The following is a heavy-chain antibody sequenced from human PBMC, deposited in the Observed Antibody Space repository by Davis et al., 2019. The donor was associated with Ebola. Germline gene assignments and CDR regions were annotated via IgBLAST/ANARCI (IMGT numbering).Heavy chain of an antibody. CDR2: LYYSGFT. J-gene: IGHJ5*02. CDR3: ARLVYDYVGGSPTSWFDP. CDR1: GASASSGAYY. D-gene: IGHD3-16*01. V-gene: IGHV4-61*08. Sequence: GSLRLSCTVSGASASSGAYYWSWIRQPPGTGLEWIGSLYYSGFTNYNPSLKSRVTTSIDTSKNEFSLKLSSVTAADTGVYYCARLVYDYVGGSPTSWFDPWGQGTRVTVS.